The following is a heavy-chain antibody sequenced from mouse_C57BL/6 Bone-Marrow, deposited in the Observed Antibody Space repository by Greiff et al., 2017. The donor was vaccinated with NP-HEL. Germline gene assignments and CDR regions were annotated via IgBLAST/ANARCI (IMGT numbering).Heavy chain of an antibody. J-gene: IGHJ4*01. Sequence: EVQLQQSGAELVRPGASVKLSCTASGFNIKDYYMHWVKQRPEQGLEWIGWIDPENGDTEYASKFQGKATITADTSSNTAYLQLSSLTSEDTAVYYCTTDYYGSSLYSYAMDYWGQGTSVTVSS. CDR1: GFNIKDYY. CDR3: TTDYYGSSLYSYAMDY. CDR2: IDPENGDT. V-gene: IGHV14-4*01. D-gene: IGHD1-1*01.